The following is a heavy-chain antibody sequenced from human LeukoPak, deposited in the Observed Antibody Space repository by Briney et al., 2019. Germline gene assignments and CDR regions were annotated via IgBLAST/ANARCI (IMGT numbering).Heavy chain of an antibody. CDR1: GFSVSSNY. Sequence: GGSLRLSCAASGFSVSSNYMSWVRQAPGKGLVWVSRINSDGSSTSYADSVKGRFTISRDNAKNTLYLQMNSLRAEDTAVYYCARDPYGDYADYYYGMDVWGQGTTVTVSS. D-gene: IGHD4-17*01. V-gene: IGHV3-74*01. J-gene: IGHJ6*02. CDR2: INSDGSST. CDR3: ARDPYGDYADYYYGMDV.